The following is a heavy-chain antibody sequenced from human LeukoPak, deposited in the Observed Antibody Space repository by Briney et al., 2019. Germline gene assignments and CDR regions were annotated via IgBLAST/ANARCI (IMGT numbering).Heavy chain of an antibody. CDR3: ARVRDSAPYSGSMFDY. V-gene: IGHV1-69*06. CDR1: GYTFTSYG. J-gene: IGHJ4*02. Sequence: SVKVSCKASGYTFTSYGISWVRQAPGQGLEWMGGIIPIFGTANYAQKFQGRVTITADKSTSTAYMELSSLRAEDTAVYYCARVRDSAPYSGSMFDYWGQGTLVTVPS. CDR2: IIPIFGTA. D-gene: IGHD1-26*01.